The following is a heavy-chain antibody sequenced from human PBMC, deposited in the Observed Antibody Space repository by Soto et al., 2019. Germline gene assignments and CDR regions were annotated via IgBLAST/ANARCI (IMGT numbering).Heavy chain of an antibody. CDR3: ARDNSYDSGGARGWYFDL. Sequence: QVQLVQSGVEVKKPGASVKVSCKASGYTITRHWMHWVRQAPGQGLEWMGVINPSGDVTSYARKFQGRLHMTRDTSTSTLYMELRSLRSEDTAVYYCARDNSYDSGGARGWYFDLWGRGTLVTVSS. CDR1: GYTITRHW. V-gene: IGHV1-46*01. CDR2: INPSGDVT. J-gene: IGHJ2*01. D-gene: IGHD3-22*01.